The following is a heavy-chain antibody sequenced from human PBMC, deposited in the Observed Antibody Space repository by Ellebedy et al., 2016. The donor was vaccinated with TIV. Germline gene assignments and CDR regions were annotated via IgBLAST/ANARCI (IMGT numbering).Heavy chain of an antibody. Sequence: GESLKISCKGSGYSFTNYWIGWVRQMPGKGLEWMGRIDPTDSYTYYSSSFQGHVTISADKSINTAYLQWSSLKASDTAMYYCARDYYYALDVWGQGTSVTVSS. J-gene: IGHJ6*02. CDR2: IDPTDSYT. CDR1: GYSFTNYW. V-gene: IGHV5-10-1*01. CDR3: ARDYYYALDV.